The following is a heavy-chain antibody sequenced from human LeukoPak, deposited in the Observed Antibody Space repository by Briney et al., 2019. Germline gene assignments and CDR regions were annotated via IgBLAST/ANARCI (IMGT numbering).Heavy chain of an antibody. CDR1: GLTFSSYS. Sequence: GGSLRLSCAASGLTFSSYSMNWVRQAPGKGLEWVSSISSSSSYIYYADSVKGRFTISRDNAKNSLYLQMNSLRAEDTAVYYCASYSSSWYWFDPWGQGTLVTVSS. J-gene: IGHJ5*02. D-gene: IGHD6-13*01. CDR3: ASYSSSWYWFDP. CDR2: ISSSSSYI. V-gene: IGHV3-21*01.